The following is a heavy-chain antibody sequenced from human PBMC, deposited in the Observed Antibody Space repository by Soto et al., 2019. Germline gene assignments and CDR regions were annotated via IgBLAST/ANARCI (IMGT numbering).Heavy chain of an antibody. D-gene: IGHD4-4*01. CDR1: GGSISSGGYY. J-gene: IGHJ6*02. CDR2: IYYSGST. Sequence: QVQLQESGPGLVKPSQTLSLTCTVSGGSISSGGYYWSWIRQHPGKGLEWIGYIYYSGSTYYNPSLNSRVTISVDTSKNQCSMKLSSVTAADTAVYYCARTREIYSKGYYGIDVWGQGTTVTVSS. V-gene: IGHV4-31*03. CDR3: ARTREIYSKGYYGIDV.